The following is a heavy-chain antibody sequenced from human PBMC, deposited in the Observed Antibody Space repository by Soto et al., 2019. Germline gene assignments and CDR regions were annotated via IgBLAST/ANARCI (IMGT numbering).Heavy chain of an antibody. J-gene: IGHJ2*01. CDR2: IYYSGST. Sequence: QVQLQESGPGLVKPSETLSLTCTVSGGSISSYYWSWIRQPPGKGLEWIGYIYYSGSTNYNPSLKSRVTISVDTSKNQFSLKLSSVTAADTAVYYCARAGWVAGWYFDLWGRGTLVTVSS. V-gene: IGHV4-59*01. CDR1: GGSISSYY. CDR3: ARAGWVAGWYFDL. D-gene: IGHD6-19*01.